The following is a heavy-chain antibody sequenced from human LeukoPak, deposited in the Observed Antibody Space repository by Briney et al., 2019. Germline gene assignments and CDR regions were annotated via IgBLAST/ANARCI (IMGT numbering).Heavy chain of an antibody. J-gene: IGHJ3*02. D-gene: IGHD6-13*01. V-gene: IGHV4-34*01. Sequence: PSETLSLTCAVYGGSFSGYYWSWIRQPPGKGLEWIGEINHSGSTNYNPSLKSRVTISVDRSKNQFSLKLSSVTAADTAVYYCASPTQQFDAFDIWGQGTMVTVSS. CDR2: INHSGST. CDR1: GGSFSGYY. CDR3: ASPTQQFDAFDI.